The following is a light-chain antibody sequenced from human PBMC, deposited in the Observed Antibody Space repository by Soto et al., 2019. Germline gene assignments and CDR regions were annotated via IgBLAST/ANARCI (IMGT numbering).Light chain of an antibody. CDR1: QSVLYSSNNKNY. Sequence: DIVMTQSPDSLAVSLGERATINCKSSQSVLYSSNNKNYLAWYQQKPGQPPTLLIYWSSTRESGVADRFSGSGSGTDFTLTISRLQAEDVAIYYCQQYYSPPCTFGQGTRVEI. V-gene: IGKV4-1*01. J-gene: IGKJ1*01. CDR3: QQYYSPPCT. CDR2: WSS.